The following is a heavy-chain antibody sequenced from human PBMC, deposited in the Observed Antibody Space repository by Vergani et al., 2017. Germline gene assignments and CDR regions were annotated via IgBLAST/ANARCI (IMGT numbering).Heavy chain of an antibody. CDR2: ISGSGGST. V-gene: IGHV3-23*01. CDR3: AKRVYSSSLYYDYYMDV. CDR1: GFTFSSYA. J-gene: IGHJ6*03. D-gene: IGHD6-6*01. Sequence: EVQLLESGGGLVQPGGSLRLSCAASGFTFSSYAMSWVRQAPGKGLEWVSAISGSGGSTYYADSVKGRFTIARDNAKNTLYLQMNSLRAEDTAVYYCAKRVYSSSLYYDYYMDVWGKGP.